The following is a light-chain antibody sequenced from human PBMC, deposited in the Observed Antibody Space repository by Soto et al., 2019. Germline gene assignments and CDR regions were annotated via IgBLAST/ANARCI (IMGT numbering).Light chain of an antibody. V-gene: IGKV2-28*01. CDR2: LGS. CDR1: QSLLHSNGYNY. J-gene: IGKJ4*01. CDR3: MQALQTRLT. Sequence: DSVMTRSPLSLPVTPGEPASISCRSSQSLLHSNGYNYLDWYLQKPGQSPQLLIYLGSNRASGVPDRFSGSGSGTDFTLKISRVEAEDVGVYYCMQALQTRLTFGGGTKVDIK.